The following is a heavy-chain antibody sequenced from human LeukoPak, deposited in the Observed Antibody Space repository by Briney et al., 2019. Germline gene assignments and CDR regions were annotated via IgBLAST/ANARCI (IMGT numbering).Heavy chain of an antibody. Sequence: PSQTLSLTCTVSGGSISSGHYYWTWIRQPAGTGLEWIGRVDSSGSTKYHPSLKSRVTITRDTSGNQFSLKLTSVTAADTAVYYCAREVGYGDYVGVDWFDPWGQGTLVTVSS. J-gene: IGHJ5*02. CDR1: GGSISSGHYY. D-gene: IGHD4-17*01. V-gene: IGHV4-61*02. CDR2: VDSSGST. CDR3: AREVGYGDYVGVDWFDP.